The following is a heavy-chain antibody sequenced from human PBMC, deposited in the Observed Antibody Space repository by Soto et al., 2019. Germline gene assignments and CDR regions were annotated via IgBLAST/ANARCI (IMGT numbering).Heavy chain of an antibody. J-gene: IGHJ4*02. CDR3: ARVRGPAYATFYFDY. D-gene: IGHD3-10*01. CDR1: GGSLSGGTNY. V-gene: IGHV4-34*01. CDR2: INHSGST. Sequence: SSETLSLTCTVSGGSLSGGTNYWSWVRQPPGKGLEWIGEINHSGSTNYNPSLKSRVTISVDTSKNQFSLKLSSVTAADTAVYYCARVRGPAYATFYFDYWGQGTLVTVPS.